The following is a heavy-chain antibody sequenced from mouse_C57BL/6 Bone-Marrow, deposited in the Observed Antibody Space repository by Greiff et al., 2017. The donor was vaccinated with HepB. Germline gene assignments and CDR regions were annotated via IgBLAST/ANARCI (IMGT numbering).Heavy chain of an antibody. CDR3: ARGDYDYDGPYFDD. V-gene: IGHV3-6*01. CDR1: GYSITSGYY. Sequence: ESGPGLVKPSQSLSLTCSVTGYSITSGYYWNWIRQFPGNKLEWMGYISYDGSNNYNPSLKNRISITRDTSKNQFFLKLNSVTTEDTATYYCARGDYDYDGPYFDDWGQGTTLTVSS. D-gene: IGHD2-4*01. J-gene: IGHJ2*01. CDR2: ISYDGSN.